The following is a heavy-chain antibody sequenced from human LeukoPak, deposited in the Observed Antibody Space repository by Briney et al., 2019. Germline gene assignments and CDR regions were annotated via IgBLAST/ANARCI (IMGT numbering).Heavy chain of an antibody. Sequence: GGSLRLSCAASGFTFSDYYMSWIRQAPGKGLEWVSYISSSGSTIYYADSVKGRFTISRDNAKNSLYLQMNSLRAEDTALYYCAKDPGELLSYYYGMDVWGQGTTVTVSS. J-gene: IGHJ6*02. CDR1: GFTFSDYY. D-gene: IGHD2-2*01. CDR2: ISSSGSTI. CDR3: AKDPGELLSYYYGMDV. V-gene: IGHV3-11*01.